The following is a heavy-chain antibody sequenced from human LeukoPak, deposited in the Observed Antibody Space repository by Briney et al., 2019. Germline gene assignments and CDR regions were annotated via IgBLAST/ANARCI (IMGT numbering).Heavy chain of an antibody. Sequence: ASVKVSCKASGYTFTSYAMHWVRQAPGQRLEWMGWINAGNGNTKYSQKFQGRVTITRDTSASTAYTELSSLRSEDTAVYYCAREGWFDSAFDIWGQGTMVTVSS. CDR3: AREGWFDSAFDI. D-gene: IGHD3-10*01. J-gene: IGHJ3*02. V-gene: IGHV1-3*01. CDR2: INAGNGNT. CDR1: GYTFTSYA.